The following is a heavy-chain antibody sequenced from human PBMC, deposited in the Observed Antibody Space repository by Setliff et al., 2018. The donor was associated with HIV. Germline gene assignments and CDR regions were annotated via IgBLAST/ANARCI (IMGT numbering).Heavy chain of an antibody. V-gene: IGHV5-51*01. CDR1: GYNFISYY. J-gene: IGHJ4*02. CDR2: IYPGDSDT. Sequence: GESLKISCKASGYNFISYYIGWVRQMPGKGLEWMGIIYPGDSDTRYGQSFEGQVTISADWSITTAFLQWNSLKASDTAMYYCARLVTTYDFWSGYPCHFDYWGQGTLVTVSS. D-gene: IGHD3-3*01. CDR3: ARLVTTYDFWSGYPCHFDY.